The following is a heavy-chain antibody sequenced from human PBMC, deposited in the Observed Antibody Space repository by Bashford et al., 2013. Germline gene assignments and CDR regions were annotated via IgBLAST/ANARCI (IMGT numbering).Heavy chain of an antibody. V-gene: IGHV3-21*01. CDR2: ISSSSSYI. J-gene: IGHJ4*02. Sequence: GSLRLSCAASGFTFSSYSMNWVRQAPGKGLEWVSSISSSSSYIYYADSVKGRFTISRDNAKNSLYLQMNSLRAEDTAVYYCARDPIGLAAAGTRYFDYWGQGTLVTVSS. D-gene: IGHD6-13*01. CDR3: ARDPIGLAAAGTRYFDY. CDR1: GFTFSSYS.